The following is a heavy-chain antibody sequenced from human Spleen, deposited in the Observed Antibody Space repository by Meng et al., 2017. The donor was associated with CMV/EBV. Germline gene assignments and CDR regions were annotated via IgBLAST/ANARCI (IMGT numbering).Heavy chain of an antibody. CDR1: GGSFSGYY. J-gene: IGHJ4*02. V-gene: IGHV4-34*01. CDR3: ARDASFDY. CDR2: INHSGST. Sequence: QVRQQQWGPGLLKPSELMSLTCAVYGGSFSGYYWSWIRQPPGKGLEWIGEINHSGSTNYNPSLKSRVTISVDTSKNQFSLKLSSVTAADTAVYYCARDASFDYWGQGTLVTVSS.